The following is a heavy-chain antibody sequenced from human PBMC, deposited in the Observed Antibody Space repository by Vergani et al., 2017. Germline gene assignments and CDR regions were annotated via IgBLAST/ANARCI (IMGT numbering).Heavy chain of an antibody. CDR1: GFTFSDYY. CDR3: ARDGIRFGGVIGAFDY. J-gene: IGHJ4*02. CDR2: ISSSSSYT. D-gene: IGHD3-16*02. V-gene: IGHV3-11*05. Sequence: VQLLESGGGLVQPGGSLRLSCAASGFTFSDYYMSWIRQAPGKGLEWVSYISSSSSYTNYADSVKGRFTISRDNAKNSLYLQMNSLRAEDTAVYYCARDGIRFGGVIGAFDYWGQGTLVTVSS.